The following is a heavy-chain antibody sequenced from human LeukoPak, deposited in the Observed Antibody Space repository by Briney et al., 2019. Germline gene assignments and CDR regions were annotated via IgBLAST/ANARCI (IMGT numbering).Heavy chain of an antibody. Sequence: SVKVSCKASGGTFSSYAISWVRQAPGQGLEWMGGIIPIFGTANYAQKFQGRVTITADESTSTAYMELSSLRSEDTAVYYCARGLAEAGFYYYYDMDVWGEGTTVTVSS. CDR2: IIPIFGTA. D-gene: IGHD6-19*01. J-gene: IGHJ6*04. CDR1: GGTFSSYA. CDR3: ARGLAEAGFYYYYDMDV. V-gene: IGHV1-69*01.